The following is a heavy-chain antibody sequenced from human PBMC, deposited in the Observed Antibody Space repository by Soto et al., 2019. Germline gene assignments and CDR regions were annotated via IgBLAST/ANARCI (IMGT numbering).Heavy chain of an antibody. V-gene: IGHV4-30-4*01. CDR3: ARGEAVVVPAAIGY. J-gene: IGHJ4*02. CDR1: GGSISSGDYY. Sequence: SETLSLTCTVSGGSISSGDYYWSWIPQPPGKGLEWIGYIYYSGSTYYNPSLKSRVTISVDTSKNQFSLKLSSVTAADTAVYYCARGEAVVVPAAIGYWGQGTLVTVSS. CDR2: IYYSGST. D-gene: IGHD2-2*01.